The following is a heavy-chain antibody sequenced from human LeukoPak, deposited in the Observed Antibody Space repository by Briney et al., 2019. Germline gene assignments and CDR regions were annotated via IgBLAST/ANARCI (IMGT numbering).Heavy chain of an antibody. CDR2: IHQDGSER. D-gene: IGHD3-3*01. CDR1: GFTFSTYW. Sequence: GESLRLSCTASGFTFSTYWMSWVRQVPGKGLEFVASIHQDGSEREYVGSVKGRFTISRDNAKNSLYLQMISLRAEDTAVYYCARWRGAQSEFEYWGQGTLVTVSS. CDR3: ARWRGAQSEFEY. J-gene: IGHJ4*02. V-gene: IGHV3-7*01.